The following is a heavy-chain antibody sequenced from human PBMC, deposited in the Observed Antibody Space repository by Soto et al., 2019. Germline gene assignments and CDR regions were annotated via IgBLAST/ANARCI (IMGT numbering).Heavy chain of an antibody. CDR1: GFNFGTYA. Sequence: GGSLRLSSVASGFNFGTYAIHWVRQAPGKGLQWVALIAYDGINTYYADSVKGRFTISRDNTKNTLHLQMNSLIPEDTGVYFCARVTPGNNLYYFSGLDVWGQGTSVTVSS. J-gene: IGHJ6*02. V-gene: IGHV3-30-3*01. CDR2: IAYDGINT. D-gene: IGHD1-1*01. CDR3: ARVTPGNNLYYFSGLDV.